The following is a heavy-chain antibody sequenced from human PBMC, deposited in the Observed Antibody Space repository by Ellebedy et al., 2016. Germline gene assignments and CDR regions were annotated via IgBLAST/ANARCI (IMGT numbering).Heavy chain of an antibody. CDR1: GYTFTSYY. Sequence: ASVKVSCKASGYTFTSYYIHWVRQAPGQGLEWMGWISAYNGNTNYAQILQGRVTMTTDTSTSTAYMEVRSLRSDDTAVYYCARVHCSGGTCYDWFDPWGQGTLVTVSS. J-gene: IGHJ5*02. D-gene: IGHD2-15*01. CDR3: ARVHCSGGTCYDWFDP. V-gene: IGHV1-18*04. CDR2: ISAYNGNT.